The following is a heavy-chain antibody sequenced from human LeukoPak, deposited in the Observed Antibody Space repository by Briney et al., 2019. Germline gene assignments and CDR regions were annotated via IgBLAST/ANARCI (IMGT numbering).Heavy chain of an antibody. CDR3: AKRIAVAGTGDNWFDP. D-gene: IGHD6-19*01. Sequence: SETLSLTCTVSGGSISSSSYYWGWIRQPPGTGLEWLGSIYYSGSTYYNPSLKSRVSISVDTSKYQFSLKLSSVTAADTAVYYCAKRIAVAGTGDNWFDPWGQGTLVTVSS. J-gene: IGHJ5*02. V-gene: IGHV4-39*01. CDR2: IYYSGST. CDR1: GGSISSSSYY.